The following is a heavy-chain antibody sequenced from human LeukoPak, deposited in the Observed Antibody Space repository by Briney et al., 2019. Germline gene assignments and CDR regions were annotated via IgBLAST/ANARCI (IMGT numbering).Heavy chain of an antibody. CDR1: GFTFSSYW. CDR3: ARDFMYSIACAGC. J-gene: IGHJ4*02. Sequence: GGSLRLSCAASGFTFSSYWMHWVRQVPGKGLMWVSRIKTDGSSTSYADSVKGRFTISRDNAKNTLYLQMNSLRVEDTAVYYCARDFMYSIACAGCWGQGTLVTVSS. D-gene: IGHD6-13*01. CDR2: IKTDGSST. V-gene: IGHV3-74*01.